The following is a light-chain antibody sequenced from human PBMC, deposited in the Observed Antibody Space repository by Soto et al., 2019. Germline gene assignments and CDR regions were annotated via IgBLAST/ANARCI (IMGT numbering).Light chain of an antibody. CDR2: LNSDGSH. CDR3: QTWGTGMV. CDR1: SGHDAYA. Sequence: QLVLTQSPSASASLGASVNLTCILSSGHDAYAISWHQHQPGRGPRFLMKLNSDGSHIKVDGIPERFSGSSSGAERYLTISRLQSEDEADYYCQTWGTGMVFGGGTKVTVL. V-gene: IGLV4-69*01. J-gene: IGLJ2*01.